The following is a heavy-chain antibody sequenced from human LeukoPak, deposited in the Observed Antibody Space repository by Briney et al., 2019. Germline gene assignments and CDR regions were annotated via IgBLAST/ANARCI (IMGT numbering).Heavy chain of an antibody. V-gene: IGHV4-38-2*02. CDR3: AREYCSSISCVLFDY. CDR2: IHRGGST. Sequence: PSETLSLTCTVSGYSISSGYHWGWIRQPPGKGLEWIGSIHRGGSTYYNPSFKSRVTISLDTSKNQFSLKLSSVTAADTAAYYCAREYCSSISCVLFDYWGQGTLVTVSS. CDR1: GYSISSGYH. D-gene: IGHD2-2*01. J-gene: IGHJ4*02.